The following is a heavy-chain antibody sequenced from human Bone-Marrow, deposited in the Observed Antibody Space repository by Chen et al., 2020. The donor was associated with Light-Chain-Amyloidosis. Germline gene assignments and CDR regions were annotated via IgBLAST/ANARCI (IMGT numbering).Heavy chain of an antibody. D-gene: IGHD3-9*01. J-gene: IGHJ3*02. CDR1: GFAFSSYA. Sequence: EVQFVESGGGLLQRGGSLRRSCAASGFAFSSYAMSWVRQAPGRGLEWVSTISGRGGSRYYGDSVKGRLTISRDNSKNALLLQMNSLRAEDTAVYYCAKDISYDDILPGYPADAFDIWGQGTMVTVSS. CDR3: AKDISYDDILPGYPADAFDI. CDR2: ISGRGGSR. V-gene: IGHV3-23*04.